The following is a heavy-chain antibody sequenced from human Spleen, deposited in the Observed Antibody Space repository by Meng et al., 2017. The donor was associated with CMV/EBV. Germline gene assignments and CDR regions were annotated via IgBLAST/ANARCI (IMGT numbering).Heavy chain of an antibody. V-gene: IGHV6-1*01. CDR3: ARDSDYSLDY. Sequence: SQTFSLTCDISGDTVSSDSAAWNWLRQSPLRGLEWLGRTYYRSKWYYDYAASVRSRITITPDTSKNQFSLHLNSVTPEDTAVYYCARDSDYSLDYWGLGTLVTVSS. D-gene: IGHD4-17*01. CDR1: GDTVSSDSAA. CDR2: TYYRSKWYY. J-gene: IGHJ4*02.